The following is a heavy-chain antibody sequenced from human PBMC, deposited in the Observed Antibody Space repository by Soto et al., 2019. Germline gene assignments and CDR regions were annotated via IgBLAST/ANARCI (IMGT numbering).Heavy chain of an antibody. CDR2: IYYSGST. V-gene: IGHV4-61*01. CDR3: ARASRRNWFDP. CDR1: GGSVSSGSYY. Sequence: KASQTLSRTCTVSGGSVSSGSYYCSWIRQPPGKGLEWIGYIYYSGSTNYNPSLKSRVTISVDTSKNQFSLKLSSVTAADTAVYYCARASRRNWFDPWGQGTLVTVSS. J-gene: IGHJ5*02.